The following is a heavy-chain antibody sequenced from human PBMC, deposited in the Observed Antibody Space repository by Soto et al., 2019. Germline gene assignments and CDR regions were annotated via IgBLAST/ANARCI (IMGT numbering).Heavy chain of an antibody. CDR1: GYTFTGYY. CDR2: INPNSGGT. D-gene: IGHD6-13*01. V-gene: IGHV1-2*04. J-gene: IGHJ4*02. Sequence: GASVKVSCKASGYTFTGYYMHWVRQAPGQGLEWMGWINPNSGGTNYAQKFQGWVTMTRDTSISTAYMELSRLRSDDTAVYYCARDVVAAAGTGYYFDYWGQGTLVTVSS. CDR3: ARDVVAAAGTGYYFDY.